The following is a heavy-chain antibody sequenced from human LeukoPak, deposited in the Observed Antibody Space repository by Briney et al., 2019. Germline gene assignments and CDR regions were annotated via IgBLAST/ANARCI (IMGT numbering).Heavy chain of an antibody. J-gene: IGHJ6*03. CDR3: TRGSIAYYYMDV. CDR1: GGSISSCC. V-gene: IGHV4-59*01. Sequence: SETLSLTCTVSGGSISSCCWSWIRQPPGKGLEWIGYIFYSGSTNYNPSLKSRVTISVDTSKNQFSLKLSSVTAADTAVYYCTRGSIAYYYMDVWGKGTTVTISS. CDR2: IFYSGST. D-gene: IGHD3-22*01.